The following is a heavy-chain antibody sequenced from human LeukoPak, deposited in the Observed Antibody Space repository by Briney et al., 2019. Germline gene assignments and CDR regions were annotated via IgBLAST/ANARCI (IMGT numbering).Heavy chain of an antibody. D-gene: IGHD1-1*01. CDR3: ATRGTTATKYIES. V-gene: IGHV3-23*01. J-gene: IGHJ4*02. CDR1: GSTFSSYV. CDR2: IDAGGTST. Sequence: PGGSLRLSCAASGSTFSSYVMSWVRQAPGKGLEWVSTIDAGGTSTYYAASVKGRFTISRDNSKNALHLQMNGLRAEDTAVYYCATRGTTATKYIESWGQGTLVTVSS.